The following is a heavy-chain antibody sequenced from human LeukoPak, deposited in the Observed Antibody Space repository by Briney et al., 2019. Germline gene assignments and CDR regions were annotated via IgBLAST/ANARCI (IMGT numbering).Heavy chain of an antibody. V-gene: IGHV3-74*01. CDR3: ARRSSGSPPYYFDY. CDR2: INSDGSTT. J-gene: IGHJ4*02. CDR1: GFTFSSYW. Sequence: GGSLRLSCAASGFTFSSYWMHWVRQAPGKGLVWVSRINSDGSTTNYADYVKGRFTISRGNAKNTLYLQMNSLRAEDTAVYYCARRSSGSPPYYFDYWGQGTLVTVSS. D-gene: IGHD1-26*01.